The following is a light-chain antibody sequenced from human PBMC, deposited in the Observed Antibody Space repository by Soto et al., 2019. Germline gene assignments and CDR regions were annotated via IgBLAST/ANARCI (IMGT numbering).Light chain of an antibody. V-gene: IGKV2-24*01. CDR1: QSLVHSNGHTY. CDR2: EVS. J-gene: IGKJ3*01. Sequence: DIVMTQTPLSSPVTLGQPAAISCRSSQSLVHSNGHTYLSWLHQRPGQPPRLLIYEVSNRFSAVPDRFSGSGAGTDFTLTISRVEAEDVGIYYCMQATQSPTFGPGTKVDIK. CDR3: MQATQSPT.